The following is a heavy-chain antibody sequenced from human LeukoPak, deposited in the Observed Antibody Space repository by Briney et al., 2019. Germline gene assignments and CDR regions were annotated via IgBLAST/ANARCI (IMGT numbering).Heavy chain of an antibody. Sequence: PGGSLRLSCAASGFTFSSYAMHWVRQAPGKGLEWVAVISYDGSNKYYADSVKGRFTISRDNSKNTLYLQMNSLRAEDTAVYYCARSRSGPLEQQLVKREFWYWGQGTLVTVSS. CDR2: ISYDGSNK. V-gene: IGHV3-30-3*01. D-gene: IGHD6-13*01. CDR3: ARSRSGPLEQQLVKREFWY. CDR1: GFTFSSYA. J-gene: IGHJ4*02.